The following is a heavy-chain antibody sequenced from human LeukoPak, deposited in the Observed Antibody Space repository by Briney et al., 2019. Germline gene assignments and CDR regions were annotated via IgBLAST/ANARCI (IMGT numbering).Heavy chain of an antibody. V-gene: IGHV4-38-2*02. Sequence: SETLSLTCTVSGYSISSGYYWGWIRQPPGKGLEWIGSIYHSGSTYYNPSLKSRVTISVYTSKNQFSLKLSPVTAADTAVYYCARGLVRYAFDIWGQGTMVTVSS. CDR1: GYSISSGYY. CDR2: IYHSGST. J-gene: IGHJ3*02. D-gene: IGHD2-2*01. CDR3: ARGLVRYAFDI.